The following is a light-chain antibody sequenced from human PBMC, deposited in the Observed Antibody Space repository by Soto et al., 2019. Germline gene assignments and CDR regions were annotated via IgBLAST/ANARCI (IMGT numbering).Light chain of an antibody. CDR3: QQYGSPIT. CDR1: QSVGSSY. CDR2: GAS. Sequence: EIVFTQSPGTLSLSPGERARLCCRASQSVGSSYLAWYQQKPGQAPRLLIYGASSRATGIPDRFSGSGSGTDFTLTISRLQPEDFAVYYCQQYGSPITFGQGTRLEIK. V-gene: IGKV3-20*01. J-gene: IGKJ5*01.